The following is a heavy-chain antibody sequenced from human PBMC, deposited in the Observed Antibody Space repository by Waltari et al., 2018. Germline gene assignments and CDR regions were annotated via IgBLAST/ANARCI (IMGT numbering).Heavy chain of an antibody. Sequence: QVQLVASGGGVVQPGRSLSLSCAASGFTFSSYGMHWVRQAPGKGREWVEVIGYDGSNKYYADAVKGRFTISRDKSKNTLYLQMNSLRAEDTAVYYCANEAGRDSGAFDIWGQGTMVTVSS. J-gene: IGHJ3*02. V-gene: IGHV3-33*03. D-gene: IGHD6-19*01. CDR1: GFTFSSYG. CDR2: IGYDGSNK. CDR3: ANEAGRDSGAFDI.